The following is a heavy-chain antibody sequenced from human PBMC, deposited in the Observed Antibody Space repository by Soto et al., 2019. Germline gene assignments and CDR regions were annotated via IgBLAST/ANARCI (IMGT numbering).Heavy chain of an antibody. D-gene: IGHD3-10*01. CDR2: LRCDGSNK. Sequence: GGSLRLSCAASGFRFSGFGMHWVRQAPGKGLEWVAILRCDGSNKYYADSVKGRFTISRDNSKNTLYLQMNGLRAEDTAVYYCAKDGRLLWFGELLDYYYYGMDVWGQGTTVTVSS. CDR3: AKDGRLLWFGELLDYYYYGMDV. V-gene: IGHV3-30*02. CDR1: GFRFSGFG. J-gene: IGHJ6*02.